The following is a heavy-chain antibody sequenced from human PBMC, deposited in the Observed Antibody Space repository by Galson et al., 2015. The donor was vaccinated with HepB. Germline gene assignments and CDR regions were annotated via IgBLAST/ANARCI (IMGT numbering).Heavy chain of an antibody. CDR3: ARDLRPHCGTRCYLTFDY. D-gene: IGHD2-21*01. CDR2: ISTNSDYT. CDR1: GFRFSDYY. V-gene: IGHV3-11*06. Sequence: SLRLSCAASGFRFSDYYMAWLRQAPGKGLEWNSYISTNSDYTNYADSVKGRFTISRDNAQNSLFLQMNTLRVEDTAVYYCARDLRPHCGTRCYLTFDYWGQGILVTVSS. J-gene: IGHJ4*02.